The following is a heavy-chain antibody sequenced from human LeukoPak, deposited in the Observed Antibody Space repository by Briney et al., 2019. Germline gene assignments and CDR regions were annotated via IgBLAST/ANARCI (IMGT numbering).Heavy chain of an antibody. J-gene: IGHJ6*02. Sequence: SVKVSCKASGGTFSIYAISWVRQAPGQGLEWMGRIIPILGIANYAQKFQGRVTITADKSTSTAYMELSSLRSEDTAVYYCARFSLDYGMDVWGQGTTVTVSS. CDR1: GGTFSIYA. CDR2: IIPILGIA. V-gene: IGHV1-69*04. CDR3: ARFSLDYGMDV. D-gene: IGHD6-13*01.